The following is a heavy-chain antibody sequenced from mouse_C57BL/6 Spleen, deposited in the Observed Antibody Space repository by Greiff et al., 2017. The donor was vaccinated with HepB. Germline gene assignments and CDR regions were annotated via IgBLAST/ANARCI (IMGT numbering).Heavy chain of an antibody. CDR1: GYTFTDYY. CDR3: ARERGYPFAY. CDR2: INPNNGGT. V-gene: IGHV1-26*01. J-gene: IGHJ3*01. D-gene: IGHD2-2*01. Sequence: EVQLQQSGPELVKPGASVKISCKASGYTFTDYYMNWVKQSHGKSLEWIGDINPNNGGTSYNQKFKGKATLTVDKSSSTAYMELRSLTSEDSAVYYCARERGYPFAYWGQGTLVTVSA.